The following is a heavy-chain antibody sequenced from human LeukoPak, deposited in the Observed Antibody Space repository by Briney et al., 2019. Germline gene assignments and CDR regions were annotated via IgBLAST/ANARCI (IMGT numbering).Heavy chain of an antibody. V-gene: IGHV3-30-3*01. J-gene: IGHJ4*02. CDR2: ISYDGSNK. Sequence: GGSLRLSCAASGFTFSSYAVHWVRQAPGKGLEWVAVISYDGSNKYYADSVKGRFTISRDNSKNTLYLQMNSLRAEDTAVYYCAGDPSSGYYYYFDYWGQGTLVTVSS. D-gene: IGHD3-22*01. CDR3: AGDPSSGYYYYFDY. CDR1: GFTFSSYA.